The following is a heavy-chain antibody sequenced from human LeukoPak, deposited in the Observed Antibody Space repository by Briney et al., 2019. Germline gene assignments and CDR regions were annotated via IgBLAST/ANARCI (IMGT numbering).Heavy chain of an antibody. D-gene: IGHD3-22*01. CDR3: VRFGDDTSSYSNAFDI. V-gene: IGHV4-59*01. J-gene: IGHJ3*02. Sequence: SETLSLTCTVSGGSISNYYWSWIRQPPGKGLEWIGYIYYNGYTIYNPSLKTRVTISVDTSKNQFSLKLNSMTAADTAVYYCVRFGDDTSSYSNAFDIWGQGTMVTVSS. CDR1: GGSISNYY. CDR2: IYYNGYT.